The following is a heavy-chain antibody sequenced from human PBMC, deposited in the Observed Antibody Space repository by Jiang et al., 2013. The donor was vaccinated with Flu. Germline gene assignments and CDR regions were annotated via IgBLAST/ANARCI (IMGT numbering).Heavy chain of an antibody. V-gene: IGHV2-5*02. CDR1: GFSLSTSGVG. CDR2: IYWDDDK. Sequence: KPTQTLTLTCTFSGFSLSTSGVGVGWIRQPPGKALEWLALIYWDDDKRYSPSLKSRLTITKDTSKNQVVLTMTNMDPVDTATYYCAHSWYQLLSLGWFDPWGQGTLVTVSS. J-gene: IGHJ5*02. CDR3: AHSWYQLLSLGWFDP. D-gene: IGHD2-2*01.